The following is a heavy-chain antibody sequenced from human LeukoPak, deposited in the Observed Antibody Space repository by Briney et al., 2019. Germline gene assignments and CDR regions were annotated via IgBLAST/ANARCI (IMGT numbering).Heavy chain of an antibody. CDR3: ARGKFIAVADNYYYYGMDV. D-gene: IGHD6-19*01. CDR2: INHSGGT. J-gene: IGHJ6*02. CDR1: GGSFSGYY. Sequence: KPSETLSLTCAVYGGSFSGYYWSWIRQPPGKGLEWIGEINHSGGTNYNPSLKSRVTISVDTSKNQFSLKLSSVTAADTAVYYCARGKFIAVADNYYYYGMDVWGQGTTVTVSS. V-gene: IGHV4-34*01.